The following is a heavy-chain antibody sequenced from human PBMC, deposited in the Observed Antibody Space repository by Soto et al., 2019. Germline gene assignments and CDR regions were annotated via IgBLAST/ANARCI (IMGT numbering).Heavy chain of an antibody. CDR3: AKAGLAAAGPEPPDY. V-gene: IGHV3-43*01. J-gene: IGHJ4*02. CDR2: ISWDGGST. CDR1: GFTFDDYT. Sequence: EVQLVESGGVVVQPGGSLRLSCAASGFTFDDYTMHWVRQAPGKGLEWVSLISWDGGSTYYADSVKGRFTISRDNSKNSLYLQMNSLRTEDTALYYCAKAGLAAAGPEPPDYWGQGTLVTVSS. D-gene: IGHD6-13*01.